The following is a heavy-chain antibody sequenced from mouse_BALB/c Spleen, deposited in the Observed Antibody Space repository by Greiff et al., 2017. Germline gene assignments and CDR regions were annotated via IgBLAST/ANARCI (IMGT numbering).Heavy chain of an antibody. J-gene: IGHJ3*01. CDR1: GYTFTDYA. V-gene: IGHV1S137*01. Sequence: QVQLQQSGAELVRPGVSVKISCKGSGYTFTDYAMHWVKQSHAKSLEWIGVISTYYGDASYNQKFKGKATMTVDKSSSTAYMELARLTSEDSAIYYCAREGIHYYGSSHPFAYWGQGTLVTVSA. CDR3: AREGIHYYGSSHPFAY. CDR2: ISTYYGDA. D-gene: IGHD1-1*01.